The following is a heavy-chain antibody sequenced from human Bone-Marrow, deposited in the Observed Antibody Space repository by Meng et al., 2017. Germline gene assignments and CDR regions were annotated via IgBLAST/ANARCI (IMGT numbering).Heavy chain of an antibody. CDR3: AGGAPSHPGGWYDH. J-gene: IGHJ5*02. V-gene: IGHV4-34*01. D-gene: IGHD2-15*01. CDR1: GGSISGYY. CDR2: INHSGST. Sequence: SETLSLTCAVYGGSISGYYWSWIRQPPGKGLEWMGEINHSGSTNYNPSLKSRVTISVDTSKNQFSLKLSSVTAADTAVYSGAGGAPSHPGGWYDHWGQGTLVTVSS.